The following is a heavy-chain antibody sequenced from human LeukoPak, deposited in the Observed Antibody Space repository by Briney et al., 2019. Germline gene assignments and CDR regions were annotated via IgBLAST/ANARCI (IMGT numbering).Heavy chain of an antibody. CDR3: ARDYGVEVAGGYSDY. V-gene: IGHV3-7*01. CDR2: IKQDGSEK. CDR1: GFSFSDYW. Sequence: GGSLRLSCAASGFSFSDYWMSWVRQAPGKGLEWVANIKQDGSEKNYVDSVKGRFTISRDNAKNSLSLQMISLRAEDTAVYYCARDYGVEVAGGYSDYWGQGTLVTVSS. D-gene: IGHD6-19*01. J-gene: IGHJ4*02.